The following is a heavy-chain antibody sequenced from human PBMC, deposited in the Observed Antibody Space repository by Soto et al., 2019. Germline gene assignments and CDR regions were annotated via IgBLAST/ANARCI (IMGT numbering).Heavy chain of an antibody. J-gene: IGHJ6*02. CDR2: ISSSSSTI. Sequence: GGSLRLSCAASGLTFSSYSMNWVRQAPGKGLEWVSYISSSSSTIYYADSVKGRFTISRDNAKSSLYLQMNSLRAEDTAVYYCARGGDGQQLVQRFYYYYGMDVWGQGTTVTV. CDR3: ARGGDGQQLVQRFYYYYGMDV. V-gene: IGHV3-48*01. CDR1: GLTFSSYS. D-gene: IGHD6-13*01.